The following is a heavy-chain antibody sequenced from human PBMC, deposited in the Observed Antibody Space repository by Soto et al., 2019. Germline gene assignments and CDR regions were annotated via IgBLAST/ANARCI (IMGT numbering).Heavy chain of an antibody. CDR3: ARPYGGKIGDAPDL. Sequence: GWSLRLSCVGSGFTFSNYAMSWVHQVQGKGLEWVSSISDTAGSAYYVDSVKGRFTISRDNAKKTLYLQMNSLRAEDSAVYYCARPYGGKIGDAPDLWGPGTKVTVSS. CDR1: GFTFSNYA. J-gene: IGHJ3*01. D-gene: IGHD4-17*01. V-gene: IGHV3-23*01. CDR2: ISDTAGSA.